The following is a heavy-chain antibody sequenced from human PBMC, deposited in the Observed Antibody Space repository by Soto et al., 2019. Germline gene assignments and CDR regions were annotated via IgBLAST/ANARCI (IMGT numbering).Heavy chain of an antibody. V-gene: IGHV4-59*01. CDR2: IYYSGST. D-gene: IGHD3-3*01. Sequence: NPXETLSLTCTVAGGSISSYDWSWIRQPPGKGLDWIGYIYYSGSTNYNPSLKSRVTISVDTSKNQFSLKLSCVTAADTAVYYCARALLRATPTCWFDPWGQGTLVTVSS. CDR3: ARALLRATPTCWFDP. CDR1: GGSISSYD. J-gene: IGHJ5*02.